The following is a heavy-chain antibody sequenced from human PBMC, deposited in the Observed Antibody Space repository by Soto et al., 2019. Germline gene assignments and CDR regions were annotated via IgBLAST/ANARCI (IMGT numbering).Heavy chain of an antibody. CDR3: ASRQGPVYYYYGMDV. J-gene: IGHJ6*02. Sequence: ASVKVSCKASGYTFTSYDINWVRQATGQGLEWMGWMNPNSGNTGYAQKFQGRVTMTRNTSISTAYMELSSLRSEDTAVYYCASRQGPVYYYYGMDVWGQGTTVTVSS. CDR2: MNPNSGNT. V-gene: IGHV1-8*01. CDR1: GYTFTSYD. D-gene: IGHD6-19*01.